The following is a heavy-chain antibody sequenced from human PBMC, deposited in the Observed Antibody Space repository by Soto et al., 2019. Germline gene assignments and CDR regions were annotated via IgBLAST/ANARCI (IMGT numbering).Heavy chain of an antibody. Sequence: GGSLRLSCAASGFTFSSYSMNWVRQAPGKGLEWVSFISSSSSTIYYADSVKGRFTISRDNAKNSLYLQMNSLRAEDTAVYYCARTGYSSSREFDPWGQGTLVTVSS. V-gene: IGHV3-48*01. CDR1: GFTFSSYS. CDR2: ISSSSSTI. J-gene: IGHJ5*02. D-gene: IGHD6-13*01. CDR3: ARTGYSSSREFDP.